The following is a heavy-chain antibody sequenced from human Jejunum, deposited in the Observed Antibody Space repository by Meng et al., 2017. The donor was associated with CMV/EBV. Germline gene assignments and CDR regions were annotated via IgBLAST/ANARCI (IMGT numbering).Heavy chain of an antibody. J-gene: IGHJ4*02. V-gene: IGHV2-5*01. CDR3: AHLDGTTWYYYDY. Sequence: SGFSLTTSGVAVGWIRQPPGKALEWLAHIYWNGNQYYSTSLKSRLTITKDTSKNQVVLTMTNVDPVDTATYYCAHLDGTTWYYYDYWGQGTLVTVSS. D-gene: IGHD5-24*01. CDR2: IYWNGNQ. CDR1: GFSLTTSGVA.